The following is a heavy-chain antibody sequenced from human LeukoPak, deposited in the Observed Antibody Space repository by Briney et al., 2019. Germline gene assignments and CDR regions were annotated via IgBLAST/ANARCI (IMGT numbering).Heavy chain of an antibody. CDR2: INPNSGGT. CDR3: AREYSGYDYPRYFDY. Sequence: ASVEVSCKASGYTFTGYYMHWVRQAPGQGLEWMGRINPNSGGTNYAQKFQGRVTMTRDTSISTAYMELSRLRSDDTAVYYCAREYSGYDYPRYFDYWGQGTLVTVSS. CDR1: GYTFTGYY. D-gene: IGHD5-12*01. J-gene: IGHJ4*02. V-gene: IGHV1-2*06.